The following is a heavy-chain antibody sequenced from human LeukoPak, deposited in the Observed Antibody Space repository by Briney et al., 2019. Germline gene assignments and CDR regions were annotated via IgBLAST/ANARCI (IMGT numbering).Heavy chain of an antibody. CDR3: AKSGLAYCGGDCYWPFSNFDY. V-gene: IGHV3-23*01. Sequence: GGSLRLSCTASGFTFSSYAMSWVRQAPGKGLEWVSAISGSGGSTYYADSVKGRFTISRDNSKNTLYLQMNSLRAEDTAVYYCAKSGLAYCGGDCYWPFSNFDYWGQGTLVTVSS. J-gene: IGHJ4*02. CDR2: ISGSGGST. CDR1: GFTFSSYA. D-gene: IGHD2-21*02.